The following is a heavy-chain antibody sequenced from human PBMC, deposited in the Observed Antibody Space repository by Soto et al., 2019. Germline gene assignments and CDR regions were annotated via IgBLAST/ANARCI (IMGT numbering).Heavy chain of an antibody. J-gene: IGHJ6*02. D-gene: IGHD3-3*02. V-gene: IGHV3-43D*04. CDR1: GFTFDDYA. CDR3: GIFSRTRDV. CDR2: ISWDGLSA. Sequence: EVQLAESGGVVVQPGGSLKLSCAASGFTFDDYAMNWVRQVPGKGLEWVSRISWDGLSAFYADSVKGRFTISRDNYKNSLHLQMNSLRIEDTALYYCGIFSRTRDVWGQGTMVTVS.